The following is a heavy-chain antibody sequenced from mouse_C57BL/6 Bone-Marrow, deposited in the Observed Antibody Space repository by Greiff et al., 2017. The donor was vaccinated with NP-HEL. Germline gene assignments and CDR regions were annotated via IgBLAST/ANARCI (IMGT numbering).Heavy chain of an antibody. J-gene: IGHJ3*01. CDR1: GFSLTSYA. CDR2: IWTGGGT. D-gene: IGHD2-12*01. V-gene: IGHV2-9-1*01. Sequence: VKVVESGPGLVAPSQSLSITCTVSGFSLTSYAISWVRQPPGKGLEWLGVIWTGGGTNYNSALKSRLSISKDNSKSQVFLKMNSLQTDDTARYYCASLYDRGFAYWGQGTLVTVSA. CDR3: ASLYDRGFAY.